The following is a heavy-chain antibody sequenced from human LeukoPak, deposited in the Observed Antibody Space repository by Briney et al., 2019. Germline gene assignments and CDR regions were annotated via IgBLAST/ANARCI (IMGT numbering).Heavy chain of an antibody. J-gene: IGHJ4*02. CDR1: GYDFTSVG. Sequence: ASVKVSCKASGYDFTSVGITWVRRAPGQGLEWMGWISPYNGNTRYAQKFQGRVAMTTDTSKTTAYMELRGLRFNDTAVYYCARAGPGSGWYFDYWGQGTLVTVSS. CDR2: ISPYNGNT. V-gene: IGHV1-18*01. CDR3: ARAGPGSGWYFDY. D-gene: IGHD6-19*01.